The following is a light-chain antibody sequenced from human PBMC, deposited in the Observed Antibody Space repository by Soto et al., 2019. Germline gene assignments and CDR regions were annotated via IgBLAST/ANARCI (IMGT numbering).Light chain of an antibody. V-gene: IGKV1-39*01. CDR2: AAS. J-gene: IGKJ1*01. Sequence: DIQMTQSPSSLSASVGDRVTITCRASQSVSNYLNWYQQQSGKAPELLIYAASSLQSGVPSRFSGSGSGTDDTLTISSLQPEDFSTYYCQQSYSTPWTFGQGTKVEIK. CDR3: QQSYSTPWT. CDR1: QSVSNY.